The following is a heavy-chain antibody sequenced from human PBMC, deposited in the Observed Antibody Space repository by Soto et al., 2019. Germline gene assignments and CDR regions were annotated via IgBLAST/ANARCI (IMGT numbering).Heavy chain of an antibody. D-gene: IGHD2-2*01. CDR3: VRAECPRCYGLRH. Sequence: SETLSLTCSVSGGSFKSYYWSWVRQPPGKGLEWIGYIHTSGSTNYNPSLKSRVTISVDTSKNQFSLKLSSVTAADTAVYYCVRAECPRCYGLRHWGQGTLVTVSS. J-gene: IGHJ1*01. CDR1: GGSFKSYY. V-gene: IGHV4-59*01. CDR2: IHTSGST.